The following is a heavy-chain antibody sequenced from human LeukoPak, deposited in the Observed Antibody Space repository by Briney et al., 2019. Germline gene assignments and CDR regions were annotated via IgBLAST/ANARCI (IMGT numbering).Heavy chain of an antibody. D-gene: IGHD3-10*01. J-gene: IGHJ4*02. Sequence: ASVKVSRKASGYTFTNYDINWVRQATGQGLEWMGWMNPNSGIAGYARKFQGRVTMTRNTPISTAYMELSSLRSEDTAVYYCARTPRGQHFDYWGQGALVTVSS. CDR1: GYTFTNYD. V-gene: IGHV1-8*01. CDR3: ARTPRGQHFDY. CDR2: MNPNSGIA.